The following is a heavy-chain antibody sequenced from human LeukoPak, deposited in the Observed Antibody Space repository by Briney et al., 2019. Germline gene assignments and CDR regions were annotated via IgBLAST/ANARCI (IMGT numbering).Heavy chain of an antibody. CDR2: ISYDGSNK. J-gene: IGHJ4*02. V-gene: IGHV3-30*18. D-gene: IGHD4-17*01. CDR3: AKDLSYGDYGAFFDY. CDR1: GFAFSRYG. Sequence: PGGSLRLSCAASGFAFSRYGMHWLRQAPGTGLEWVAVISYDGSNKYYADSVKGRFTISRDNSKNTLYLQMNSLRAEDTAVYYCAKDLSYGDYGAFFDYWGQGTLVTVSS.